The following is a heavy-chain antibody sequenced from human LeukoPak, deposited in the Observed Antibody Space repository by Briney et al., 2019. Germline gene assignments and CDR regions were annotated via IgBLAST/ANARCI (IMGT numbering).Heavy chain of an antibody. D-gene: IGHD1-26*01. J-gene: IGHJ4*02. V-gene: IGHV3-53*01. CDR2: IYSGGST. CDR1: GFTVSSNY. CDR3: ARRPRNSGNYDGPSGLDY. Sequence: GGSLRLSCAASGFTVSSNYMSWVRQAPGKGLEWVSVIYSGGSTYYADSVKGRFTISRDNAKNSLYLQMNSLRAEDTAVYYCARRPRNSGNYDGPSGLDYWGQGTLVTVSS.